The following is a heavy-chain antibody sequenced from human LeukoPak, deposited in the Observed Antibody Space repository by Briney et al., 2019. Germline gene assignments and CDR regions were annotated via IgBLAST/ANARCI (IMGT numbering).Heavy chain of an antibody. CDR3: ARAPQYSSSRYYFDY. V-gene: IGHV4-31*03. CDR1: GFSISSGGYY. Sequence: SETLSLTCTVSGFSISSGGYYWSWIRQHPGKGLEWIGYIYYSGSTYYNPSRKSRVTISVDTSKNRFSLKLSSVTAADRAVYYCARAPQYSSSRYYFDYWGQGTLVTVSS. J-gene: IGHJ4*02. CDR2: IYYSGST. D-gene: IGHD6-6*01.